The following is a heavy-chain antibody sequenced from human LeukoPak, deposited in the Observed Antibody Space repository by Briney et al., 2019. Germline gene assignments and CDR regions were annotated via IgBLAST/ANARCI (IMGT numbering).Heavy chain of an antibody. J-gene: IGHJ4*02. Sequence: PGGSLRLSCAASGFTFSSYAMSWVRQAPGKGLEWVSAISGSGGSTYYADSVKGRFTISRDNSKNTLDLQMNSLRAEDTAVYYCAKLWRSGYYYFDYWGQGTLVTVSS. D-gene: IGHD3-22*01. V-gene: IGHV3-23*01. CDR2: ISGSGGST. CDR1: GFTFSSYA. CDR3: AKLWRSGYYYFDY.